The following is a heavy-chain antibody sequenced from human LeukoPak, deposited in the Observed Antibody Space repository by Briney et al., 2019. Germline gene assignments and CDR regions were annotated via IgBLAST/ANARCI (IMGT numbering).Heavy chain of an antibody. Sequence: AASVKVSCKASGYTFTGYYMHWVRQAPGQGLEWMGWINPNSGGTNYAQKLQGRVTMTRDTSISTAYMELSRLRSDDTAAYYCARDWAGGDSIGYWGQGTLVTVSS. CDR2: INPNSGGT. CDR3: ARDWAGGDSIGY. CDR1: GYTFTGYY. V-gene: IGHV1-2*02. J-gene: IGHJ4*02. D-gene: IGHD3-10*01.